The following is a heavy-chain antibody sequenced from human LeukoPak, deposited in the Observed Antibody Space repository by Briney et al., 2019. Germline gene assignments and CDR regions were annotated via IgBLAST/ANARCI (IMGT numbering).Heavy chain of an antibody. Sequence: PSETLSLTCTVSGVSISSGGYYWSWIRQHPGKGLEWIGYIYYSGSTYYNPSLKSRVTISVDTSKNQFSLKLSSVTAADTAVYYCARSNYDLHNWFDPWGQGTLVTVSS. D-gene: IGHD3-3*01. CDR2: IYYSGST. CDR3: ARSNYDLHNWFDP. V-gene: IGHV4-30-4*08. J-gene: IGHJ5*02. CDR1: GVSISSGGYY.